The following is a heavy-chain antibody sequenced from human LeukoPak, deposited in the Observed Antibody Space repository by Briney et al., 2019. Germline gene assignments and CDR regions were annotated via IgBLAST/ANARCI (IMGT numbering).Heavy chain of an antibody. CDR2: ISYDGSNN. D-gene: IGHD2-2*01. CDR3: AREQSTSCIDY. Sequence: AGGSLRLSCAASGFTFSTYGMHWVRQAPGKGLEWVAVISYDGSNNYYADSVKGRFTISRDNSKNTLYLQMNSLRAEDTAVYYCAREQSTSCIDYWGQGTLVTVSS. CDR1: GFTFSTYG. V-gene: IGHV3-30*03. J-gene: IGHJ4*02.